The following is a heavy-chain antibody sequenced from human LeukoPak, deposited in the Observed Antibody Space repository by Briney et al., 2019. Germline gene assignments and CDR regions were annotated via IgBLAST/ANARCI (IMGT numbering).Heavy chain of an antibody. CDR1: GFTVSSNY. J-gene: IGHJ4*02. D-gene: IGHD1-7*01. Sequence: GGSLRLSCAASGFTVSSNYMSWVRQAPGKGLEWVSVIYSDGNTYYADSVKGRFTISRHNSKNTLYLQMNSPRAEDTAVYYCARDNWNYGFDYWGQGTLVTVSS. CDR3: ARDNWNYGFDY. V-gene: IGHV3-53*04. CDR2: IYSDGNT.